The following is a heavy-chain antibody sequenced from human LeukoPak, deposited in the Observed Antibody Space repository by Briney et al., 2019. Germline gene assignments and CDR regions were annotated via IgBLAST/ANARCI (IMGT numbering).Heavy chain of an antibody. J-gene: IGHJ6*03. V-gene: IGHV1-69*01. D-gene: IGHD5-18*01. CDR3: ARVRLWLLGYYYYMDV. CDR2: SILIFGTA. Sequence: GSSVKVSCKASGGTFTSNAISWGRQAPGQGLGWRGGSILIFGTAKYAQKFQGRVTITADESTSTAYMELSSLRSEDTAVYYCARVRLWLLGYYYYMDVWGKGTTVTVSS. CDR1: GGTFTSNA.